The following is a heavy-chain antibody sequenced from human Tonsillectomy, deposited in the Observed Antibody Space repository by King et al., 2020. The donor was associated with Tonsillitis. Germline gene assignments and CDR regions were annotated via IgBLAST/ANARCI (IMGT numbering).Heavy chain of an antibody. Sequence: LQLQESGPGLVKPSETLSLTCTVSGGSISSYYWSWVRQPPGKGLEWIGYIYYRGSTNYNPSLKSRVTISVDTSNNQFSLRLSSVTAADTAIYYCARVLRDDSCGYTDFYYGMDVWGQGTTVTVSS. J-gene: IGHJ6*02. D-gene: IGHD3-22*01. V-gene: IGHV4-59*01. CDR3: ARVLRDDSCGYTDFYYGMDV. CDR2: IYYRGST. CDR1: GGSISSYY.